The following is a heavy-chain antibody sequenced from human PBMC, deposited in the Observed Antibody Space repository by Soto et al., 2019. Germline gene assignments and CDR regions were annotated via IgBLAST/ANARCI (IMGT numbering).Heavy chain of an antibody. CDR3: AREFDSSSWYVYGF. Sequence: EVQLVESGGGLVQPEGSLRLSCAASGFTFSSYSMNWVRQAPGKGLEWVSYISSSSSTMYYADSVKGRFTISRDNAKNSLYLQMNSLRAEDTAVYYCAREFDSSSWYVYGFWGQGTLVTVSS. J-gene: IGHJ4*02. CDR2: ISSSSSTM. CDR1: GFTFSSYS. D-gene: IGHD6-13*01. V-gene: IGHV3-48*01.